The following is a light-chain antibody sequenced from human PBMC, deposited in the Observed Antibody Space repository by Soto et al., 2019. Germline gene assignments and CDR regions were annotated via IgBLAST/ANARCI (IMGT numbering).Light chain of an antibody. CDR1: QGISSL. J-gene: IGKJ4*01. CDR2: TAS. V-gene: IGKV1-12*01. Sequence: DLQMTQSPSSVSASVGDRVTITCRASQGISSLLAWYQQKPGKAPNLLIHTASSLQSGVPSRFSGTGSGTDFTLTISSLQPEDFATYYCQQANSFPLTFGGGTKVEIK. CDR3: QQANSFPLT.